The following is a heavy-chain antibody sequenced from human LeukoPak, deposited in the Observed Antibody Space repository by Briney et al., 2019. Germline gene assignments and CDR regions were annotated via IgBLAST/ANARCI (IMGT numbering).Heavy chain of an antibody. CDR1: GFTFSSYE. J-gene: IGHJ5*02. CDR3: ARGIEVVPGNKNWFDP. CDR2: ISTSSIYI. D-gene: IGHD2-2*01. Sequence: PGGSLRLSCAASGFTFSSYEMNWVRQAPGKGLEWVSSISTSSIYIYYAESVKGRFTISRDNARNSLYLQMNSLRAEDTAVYYCARGIEVVPGNKNWFDPWGQGTLVTVSS. V-gene: IGHV3-21*01.